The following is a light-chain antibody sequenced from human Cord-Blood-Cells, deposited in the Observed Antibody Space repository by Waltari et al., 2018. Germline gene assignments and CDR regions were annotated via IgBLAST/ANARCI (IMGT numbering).Light chain of an antibody. CDR1: QSISSY. J-gene: IGKJ2*01. CDR2: AAS. CDR3: QQRYSTART. V-gene: IGKV1-39*01. Sequence: DIQMTQSPSSLSASVGDRVTITCRASQSISSYVNLYQQKPGKAPKLLIYAASSLQSGVPSRLSGSGSGTDFTLTISSLQPEDFATDYCQQRYSTARTVGQGTKLEIK.